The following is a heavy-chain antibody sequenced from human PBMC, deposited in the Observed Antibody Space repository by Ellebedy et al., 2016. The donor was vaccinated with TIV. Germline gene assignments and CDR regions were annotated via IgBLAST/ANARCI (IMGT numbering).Heavy chain of an antibody. CDR2: IKQDGSEK. Sequence: GESLKISXAASGFTFSTYWMSWVRQAPGKGLEWVANIKQDGSEKHYVDSVKGRFTISRDNAKSSLYLQMNSLRAEDTALYYCVTSYVAFGGYWGQGTLVTVSS. CDR3: VTSYVAFGGY. D-gene: IGHD3-10*01. CDR1: GFTFSTYW. V-gene: IGHV3-7*01. J-gene: IGHJ4*02.